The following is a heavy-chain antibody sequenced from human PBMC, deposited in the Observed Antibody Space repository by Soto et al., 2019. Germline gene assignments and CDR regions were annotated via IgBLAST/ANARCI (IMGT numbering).Heavy chain of an antibody. CDR2: IYYSGST. J-gene: IGHJ6*02. V-gene: IGHV4-61*01. CDR1: GGSVSSGSYY. CDR3: ARIPYDILTGYGYYGMDV. Sequence: QVQLQESGPGLVKPSETLSLTCTVSGGSVSSGSYYWSWIRQPPGKGLEWIGYIYYSGSTNYNPSLKSRVTISVDTSKNQFSLKLGSVTAADTAVYYCARIPYDILTGYGYYGMDVWGQGTTVTVSS. D-gene: IGHD3-9*01.